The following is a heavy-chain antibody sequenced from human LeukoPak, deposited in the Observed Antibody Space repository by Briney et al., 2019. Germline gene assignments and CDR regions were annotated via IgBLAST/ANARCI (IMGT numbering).Heavy chain of an antibody. CDR3: ARYHPLNWGPNWFDP. V-gene: IGHV1-69*13. J-gene: IGHJ5*02. Sequence: GASVKVSCKASGGTFSSYAISWVRQAPGQGLEWMGGIIPILGTANYAQKFQGRVTITADESTNTAYMELSSLRSEDTAVYYCARYHPLNWGPNWFDPWGQGTLVTVSS. D-gene: IGHD7-27*01. CDR2: IIPILGTA. CDR1: GGTFSSYA.